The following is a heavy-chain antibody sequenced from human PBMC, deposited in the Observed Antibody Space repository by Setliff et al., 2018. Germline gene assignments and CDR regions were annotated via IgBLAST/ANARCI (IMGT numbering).Heavy chain of an antibody. D-gene: IGHD1-26*01. J-gene: IGHJ4*02. CDR2: ITPIFGTA. V-gene: IGHV1-69*13. CDR1: GGTFINYA. Sequence: SVKVSCKASGGTFINYAISWVRQAPGQGLEWMGGITPIFGTANYAQKFQGRVTITADESTSTAYMELSSLRSEDTAVYYCARVSRTIVAARGFDYWGQGTLVTVS. CDR3: ARVSRTIVAARGFDY.